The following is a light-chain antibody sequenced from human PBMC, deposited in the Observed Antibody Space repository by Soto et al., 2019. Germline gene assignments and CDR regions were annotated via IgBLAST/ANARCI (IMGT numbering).Light chain of an antibody. Sequence: EIVLTQSPGTLSLSPGDRATLSCRASQSVSNNYLAWYKQKPGQAPGLLIYGAFNRATGIPDRLSGSGSGTEFPLTISRLEPEDFAVDYCQQYGSSGTFGQGTKV. CDR2: GAF. J-gene: IGKJ1*01. V-gene: IGKV3-20*01. CDR3: QQYGSSGT. CDR1: QSVSNNY.